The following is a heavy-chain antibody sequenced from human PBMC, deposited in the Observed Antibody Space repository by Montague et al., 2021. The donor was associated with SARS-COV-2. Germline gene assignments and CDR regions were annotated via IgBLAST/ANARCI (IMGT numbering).Heavy chain of an antibody. V-gene: IGHV4-59*08. CDR2: IYYSGST. D-gene: IGHD1-26*01. CDR3: ARHVSGSLTHFHH. CDR1: GGSLSSYY. Sequence: SETLSLTCTVSGGSLSSYYWSWIRQPPGKGLEWIGYIYYSGSTNYNPSLKSRVTISVDTSKNQFSLNLSSATAADTAVYYCARHVSGSLTHFHHWGQGPLVTVSS. J-gene: IGHJ1*01.